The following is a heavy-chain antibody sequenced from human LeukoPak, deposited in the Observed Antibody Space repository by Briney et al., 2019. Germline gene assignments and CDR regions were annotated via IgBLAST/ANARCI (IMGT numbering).Heavy chain of an antibody. J-gene: IGHJ4*02. D-gene: IGHD4-17*01. CDR1: GFTFSNYW. Sequence: GGSLRLSCAASGFTFSNYWMHWVGQAPGKGLVWVARIDTEGSSTTYADSVKGRFTISRDNAKNTMYLQMNSLRAEDTSVYYCARGSVDGDYHKSLFDYWGQGTLVTVSS. V-gene: IGHV3-74*01. CDR3: ARGSVDGDYHKSLFDY. CDR2: IDTEGSST.